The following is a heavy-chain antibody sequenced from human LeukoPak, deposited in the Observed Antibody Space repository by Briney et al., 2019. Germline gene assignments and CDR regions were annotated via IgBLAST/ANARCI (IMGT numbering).Heavy chain of an antibody. V-gene: IGHV4-59*01. CDR2: IYYSGIT. CDR3: ARLSYYYDSSGYYPPGAYYYYYYMDV. CDR1: GGSISSYY. J-gene: IGHJ6*03. D-gene: IGHD3-22*01. Sequence: TSETLSLTCTVSGGSISSYYWSWIRQPPGKGLEWIGYIYYSGITNYNPSLKSRVTILVDTSKNQFCLKLSSVTAADTAVYYGARLSYYYDSSGYYPPGAYYYYYYMDVWGKGTTVTVSS.